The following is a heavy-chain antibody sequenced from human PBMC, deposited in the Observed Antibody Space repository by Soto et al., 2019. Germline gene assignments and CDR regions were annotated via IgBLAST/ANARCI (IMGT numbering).Heavy chain of an antibody. CDR2: IRNRPNSYAT. Sequence: EVVLVESGGGLVQPGGSLKLSCAASGFRFTGSAIHWVRQAPGKGLEWVGLIRNRPNSYATAYAESLKGRVTISRADSRNTSYLQVKSLKSEDTAVYFCTRACSGGSCYSTSDFDYWGQGTLVTVSS. V-gene: IGHV3-73*02. CDR1: GFRFTGSA. D-gene: IGHD2-15*01. CDR3: TRACSGGSCYSTSDFDY. J-gene: IGHJ4*02.